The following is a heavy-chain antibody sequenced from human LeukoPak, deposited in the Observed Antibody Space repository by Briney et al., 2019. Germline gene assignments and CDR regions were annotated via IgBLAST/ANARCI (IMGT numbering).Heavy chain of an antibody. J-gene: IGHJ6*02. CDR2: IIPIFGIA. Sequence: SVKVSCKASGGTFISYAISWVRQAPGQGLEWMGRIIPIFGIANYAQKFQGRVTITADKSTSTAYMELSSLRSEDTAVYYCARIKSSSSFYYYYGMDVWGQGTTVTVSS. CDR3: ARIKSSSSFYYYYGMDV. D-gene: IGHD6-6*01. V-gene: IGHV1-69*17. CDR1: GGTFISYA.